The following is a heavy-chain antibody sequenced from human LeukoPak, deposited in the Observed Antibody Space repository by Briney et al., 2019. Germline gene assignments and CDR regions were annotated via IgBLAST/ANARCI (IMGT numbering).Heavy chain of an antibody. V-gene: IGHV1-46*01. CDR3: AKKRRGSGRSPFDY. CDR2: INPSDGST. Sequence: ASVKVSCKASGYTFTSYYMHWVRRAPGQGLKWMGIINPSDGSTDYAQKFQGRLTMTRDTSTSTVYMELSSLRSEDTAVYYCAKKRRGSGRSPFDYGGQGTLVTVSS. J-gene: IGHJ4*02. CDR1: GYTFTSYY.